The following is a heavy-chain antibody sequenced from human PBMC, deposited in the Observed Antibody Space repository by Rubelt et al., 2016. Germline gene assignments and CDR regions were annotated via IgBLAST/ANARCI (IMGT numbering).Heavy chain of an antibody. CDR3: ATSPKLEVAFDI. V-gene: IGHV4-39*07. Sequence: QLHLQESGPGLVKPSETLSLNCTVSGGSISSSDYYWGWIRQPPGKGLEWIGEFNHSGSTNYNPPLKSRVTISVDTSKNQFSLKLSSVTAADTAVYYCATSPKLEVAFDIWGQGTMVTVSS. D-gene: IGHD3-10*01. CDR1: GGSISSSDYY. J-gene: IGHJ3*02. CDR2: FNHSGST.